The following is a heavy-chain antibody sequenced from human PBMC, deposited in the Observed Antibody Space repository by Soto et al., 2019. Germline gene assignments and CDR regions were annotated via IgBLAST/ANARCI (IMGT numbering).Heavy chain of an antibody. V-gene: IGHV3-48*01. J-gene: IGHJ4*02. Sequence: EVQLVESGGGLVQPGGSLRLSCAASGFTFSSYSMNWVRQAPGKGLEWVSYISSSSSTIYYADSVKGRFTISRDTAKNSLYLQMNSLRAEDTAVYYCAGDSTPIDYWGQGTLVTVSS. CDR2: ISSSSSTI. CDR3: AGDSTPIDY. CDR1: GFTFSSYS.